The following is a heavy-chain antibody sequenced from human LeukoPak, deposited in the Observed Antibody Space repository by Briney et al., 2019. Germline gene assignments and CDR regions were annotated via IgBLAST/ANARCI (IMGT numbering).Heavy chain of an antibody. Sequence: PGGSLRLSCAASGFTFSSYAMSWVRQAPGKGLEWVSAISGSGGSTYYADSVKGRFTISRDNSKNTLYLQMNSLRAEDTAVYYCAKDLRKDSSSWYEGFPDAFDIWGQGTMVTVSS. V-gene: IGHV3-23*01. CDR1: GFTFSSYA. J-gene: IGHJ3*02. D-gene: IGHD6-13*01. CDR2: ISGSGGST. CDR3: AKDLRKDSSSWYEGFPDAFDI.